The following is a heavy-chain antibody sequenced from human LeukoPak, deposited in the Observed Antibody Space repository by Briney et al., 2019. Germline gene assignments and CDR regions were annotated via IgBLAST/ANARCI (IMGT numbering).Heavy chain of an antibody. V-gene: IGHV4-31*03. CDR1: GGSISSGGYY. CDR2: IYYSGST. D-gene: IGHD1-26*01. Sequence: SQTLSLTCTVSGGSISSGGYYWSWIRQHPGKGLEWIGYIYYSGSTYYNPSLKSRVTISVDTSKNQFSLKLSSVTAADTAVYYCARVSSGATTVDYWGQGTLVTVSS. CDR3: ARVSSGATTVDY. J-gene: IGHJ4*02.